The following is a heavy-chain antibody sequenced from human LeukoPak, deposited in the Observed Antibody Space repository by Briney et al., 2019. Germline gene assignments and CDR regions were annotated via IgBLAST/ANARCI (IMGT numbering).Heavy chain of an antibody. CDR3: ARDRGYCRGGSCYSLDY. CDR1: GYTFTGYY. CDR2: INPDSGGT. D-gene: IGHD2-15*01. Sequence: ASVKVSCKASGYTFTGYYMHWVRQAPGQGLEWMGWINPDSGGTNYAQKFQGRVTMTRDTSISTAYMELSRLRSDDTAVYYCARDRGYCRGGSCYSLDYWGQGTLVTVSS. J-gene: IGHJ4*02. V-gene: IGHV1-2*02.